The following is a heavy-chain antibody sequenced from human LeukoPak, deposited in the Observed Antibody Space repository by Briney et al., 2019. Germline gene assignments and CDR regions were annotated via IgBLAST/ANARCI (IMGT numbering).Heavy chain of an antibody. J-gene: IGHJ4*02. V-gene: IGHV3-30*04. CDR2: ISYDGSNK. D-gene: IGHD1-14*01. Sequence: GGSLRLSRAASGFTFSSYAMHWVRQAPGKGLEWVAVISYDGSNKYYADSVKGRFTISRDNSKNTLYLQMNSLRAEDTAVYYCAKDRLTGFFDYWGQGTLVTVSS. CDR3: AKDRLTGFFDY. CDR1: GFTFSSYA.